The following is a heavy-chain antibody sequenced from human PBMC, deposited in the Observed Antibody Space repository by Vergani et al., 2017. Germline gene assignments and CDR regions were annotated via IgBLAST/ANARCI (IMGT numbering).Heavy chain of an antibody. D-gene: IGHD4-11*01. CDR2: VIPIFGTA. V-gene: IGHV1-69*06. J-gene: IGHJ6*04. CDR3: AGGRNTVTLYYYYYGIDV. Sequence: QVQLVQSGAEVKKPGSSVKVSCKASGGTFSSYAISWVRQAPGQGGEWMGGVIPIFGTANYAQKFQGRVTITADKSTSTAYMELRSLRSEDTAVYYFAGGRNTVTLYYYYYGIDVWSEGTTVTVSS. CDR1: GGTFSSYA.